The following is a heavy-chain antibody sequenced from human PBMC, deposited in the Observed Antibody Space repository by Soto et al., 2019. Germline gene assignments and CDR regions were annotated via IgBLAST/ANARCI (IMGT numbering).Heavy chain of an antibody. Sequence: PGGSLRLSCAASGFTFSNAWMSWVRQAPGKGLEWVGRIKSKTDGGTTDYAAPVKGRFTISRDESKNTLYLQMNSLKTEDTAVYYCSGTTWYHYAMDVWGQGTTVTVSS. D-gene: IGHD4-17*01. J-gene: IGHJ6*02. CDR3: SGTTWYHYAMDV. CDR1: GFTFSNAW. CDR2: IKSKTDGGTT. V-gene: IGHV3-15*01.